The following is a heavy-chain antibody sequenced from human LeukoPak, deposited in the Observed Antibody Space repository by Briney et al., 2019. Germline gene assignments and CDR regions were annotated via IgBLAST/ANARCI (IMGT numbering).Heavy chain of an antibody. V-gene: IGHV1-2*02. D-gene: IGHD1-1*01. CDR2: INPNSGGT. Sequence: ASVKVSCKASGYTFTGYYMHWVRQAPGQGLEWMGWINPNSGGTNYAQKFQGRVTMTRDTSISTAYMELSRLRSDDTAVYYCARDLMERAVRLDWFDPWGQGTLVTVSS. CDR1: GYTFTGYY. CDR3: ARDLMERAVRLDWFDP. J-gene: IGHJ5*02.